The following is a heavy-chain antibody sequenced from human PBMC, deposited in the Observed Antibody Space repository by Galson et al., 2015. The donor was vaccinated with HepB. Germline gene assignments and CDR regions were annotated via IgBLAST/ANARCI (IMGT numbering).Heavy chain of an antibody. D-gene: IGHD3-16*01. V-gene: IGHV3-48*01. Sequence: SLRLSCAASGFTFSSYSMNWVRQAPGKGLEWVSYISSSSTIYYADSVKGRFTISRDNAKNSLYLQMYSLRAEDTAVYYCARTTYYDYIWGTRNYYFDYWGQGTLVTVSS. CDR1: GFTFSSYS. CDR2: ISSSSTI. CDR3: ARTTYYDYIWGTRNYYFDY. J-gene: IGHJ4*02.